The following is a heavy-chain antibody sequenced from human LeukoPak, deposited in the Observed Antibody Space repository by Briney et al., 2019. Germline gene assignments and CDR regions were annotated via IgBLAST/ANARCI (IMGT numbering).Heavy chain of an antibody. CDR3: ARLSSGWYLLDY. Sequence: LETLSLTCAVSGYSISSGYYWGWIRQPPGKGLEWIGSIYDGGSTYHNLSLKSRFTISVDTSKNQFSVKLSSVTAADTAVYYCARLSSGWYLLDYWGQGTLVTVSS. V-gene: IGHV4-38-2*01. D-gene: IGHD6-19*01. CDR2: IYDGGST. J-gene: IGHJ4*02. CDR1: GYSISSGYY.